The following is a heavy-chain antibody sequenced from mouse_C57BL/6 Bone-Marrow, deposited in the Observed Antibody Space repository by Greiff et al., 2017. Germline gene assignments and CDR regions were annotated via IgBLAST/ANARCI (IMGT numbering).Heavy chain of an antibody. Sequence: EVQLVESGGGLVQPGGSMKLSCVASGFTFSNYWMNWVRQSPEQGLEWVAEIRLKSNNYATNYAVSVKGRFTISRDDSKSSVYLQMDNLRAEDASIYYCTTGFAYWGQGTLVTVSA. CDR3: TTGFAY. J-gene: IGHJ3*01. CDR2: IRLKSNNYAT. CDR1: GFTFSNYW. V-gene: IGHV6-6*02.